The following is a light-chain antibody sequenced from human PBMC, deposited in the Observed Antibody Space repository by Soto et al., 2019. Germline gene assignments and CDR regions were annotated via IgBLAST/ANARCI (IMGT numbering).Light chain of an antibody. V-gene: IGKV1-5*03. CDR2: KAS. J-gene: IGKJ1*01. Sequence: DIQMTQSPSTLSASVGDRVTITCRASQSISNWLAWYQQKPGKAPKLLIYKASTLESGVPSRFSGSGSGTEFTLTISSLQPDDVATYYCQQYNTLFGQGTKVEIK. CDR1: QSISNW. CDR3: QQYNTL.